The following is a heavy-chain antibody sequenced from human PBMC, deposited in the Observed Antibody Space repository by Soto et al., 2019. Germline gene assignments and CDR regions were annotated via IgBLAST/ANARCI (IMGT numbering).Heavy chain of an antibody. D-gene: IGHD6-19*01. J-gene: IGHJ4*02. CDR1: GGSISSNYF. CDR2: ISHSGSV. Sequence: QVLLQESGPGLVQPSGTLSLSCAVSGGSISSNYFWGWVRQPPGKGLEWVGDISHSGSVNYNPSLKSRVTISIDKSKNQFSLKLNSVTAADTAVSYCARRFGWYAIDYWGQGTLVIVSS. CDR3: ARRFGWYAIDY. V-gene: IGHV4-4*02.